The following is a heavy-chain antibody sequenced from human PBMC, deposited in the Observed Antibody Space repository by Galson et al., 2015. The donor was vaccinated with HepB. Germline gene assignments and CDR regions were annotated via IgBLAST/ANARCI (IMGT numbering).Heavy chain of an antibody. V-gene: IGHV4-31*03. J-gene: IGHJ6*03. Sequence: TLSLTCTVSGGSISIGGYYWSWIRPHPGKGLEWIGYIYYSGSTYYNPSLKSRVTISVDTSKNQFSLKLSSVTAADTAVYYCARGGFGDIRVYYMDVWGKGTTVTVSS. CDR2: IYYSGST. CDR1: GGSISIGGYY. D-gene: IGHD3-10*01. CDR3: ARGGFGDIRVYYMDV.